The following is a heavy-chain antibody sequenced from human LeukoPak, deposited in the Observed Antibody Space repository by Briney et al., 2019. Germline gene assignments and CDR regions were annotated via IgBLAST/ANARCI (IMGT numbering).Heavy chain of an antibody. CDR3: ARGDPIYDFWSGGDY. CDR2: ISSSSNVI. V-gene: IGHV3-48*01. D-gene: IGHD3-3*01. J-gene: IGHJ4*02. Sequence: GGSLRLSCAASGFTFNSYAFNWVRQAPGKGLEWVSYISSSSNVIYYTESVKGRFTISRDNARNLVYLQMNGLRPEDTAVYYCARGDPIYDFWSGGDYWGQGSLVTVSS. CDR1: GFTFNSYA.